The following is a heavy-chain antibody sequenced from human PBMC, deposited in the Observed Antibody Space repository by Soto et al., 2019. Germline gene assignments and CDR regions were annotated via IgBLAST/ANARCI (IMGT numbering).Heavy chain of an antibody. CDR3: ARRMVRGIITFDY. Sequence: PSETLSLTCTVSGGSISSSSYYWGWIRQPPGMGPEWIGTIYYNGSTSYTPSLKSRVTISVDTSKNQFSLILSSVTAADTAVYYCARRMVRGIITFDYWGQGALVTVSS. CDR2: IYYNGST. J-gene: IGHJ4*02. D-gene: IGHD3-10*01. CDR1: GGSISSSSYY. V-gene: IGHV4-39*01.